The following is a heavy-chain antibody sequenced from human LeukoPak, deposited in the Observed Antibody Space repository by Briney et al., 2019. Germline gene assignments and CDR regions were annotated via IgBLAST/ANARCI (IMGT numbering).Heavy chain of an antibody. D-gene: IGHD3-22*01. CDR3: ARTGKPDSSGYYYVLSWFDP. Sequence: ASVKVSCKASGYTLTSYDINWVRQATGQGLEWMGWMNPNSGNTGYAQKFQGRVTITRNTSISTAYMELSSLRSEDTAVYYCARTGKPDSSGYYYVLSWFDPWGQGTLVTVSS. CDR1: GYTLTSYD. J-gene: IGHJ5*02. CDR2: MNPNSGNT. V-gene: IGHV1-8*03.